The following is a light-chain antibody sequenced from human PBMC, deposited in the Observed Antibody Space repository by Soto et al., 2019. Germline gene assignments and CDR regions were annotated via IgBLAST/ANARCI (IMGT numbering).Light chain of an antibody. CDR1: QSVSSNS. Sequence: ENVLTQSPGTLSLSPGERATLSCRASQSVSSNSVAWYQQKPGQAPRLLVYGASSRATGIPDRFSGSGSGTDFTLTISRLEPEDFAVYYCQQYGSSPRTFGQGTKVDIK. V-gene: IGKV3-20*01. CDR2: GAS. J-gene: IGKJ1*01. CDR3: QQYGSSPRT.